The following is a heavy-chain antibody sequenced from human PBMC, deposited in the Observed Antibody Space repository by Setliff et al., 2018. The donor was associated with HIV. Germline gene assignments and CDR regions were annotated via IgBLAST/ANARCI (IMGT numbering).Heavy chain of an antibody. V-gene: IGHV2-5*02. J-gene: IGHJ4*02. CDR1: GFPLRTSGVG. Sequence: SGHTLVNPPQTLTLTCTFSGFPLRTSGVGVGWIRQPPGKALEWLALIYWDDGQRYSPSLQSRLTVTKGTSKNQVVLTMTNMDPVDTATYYCAHRAGSGWFRDQFDYWGQGTLVT. CDR3: AHRAGSGWFRDQFDY. CDR2: IYWDDGQ. D-gene: IGHD6-13*01.